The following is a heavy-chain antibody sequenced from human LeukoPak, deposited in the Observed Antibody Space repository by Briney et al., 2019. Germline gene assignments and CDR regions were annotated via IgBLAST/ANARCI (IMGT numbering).Heavy chain of an antibody. CDR2: ISSSSSTI. J-gene: IGHJ5*02. D-gene: IGHD3-22*01. Sequence: GGSLRLSCAASGFTFSSYSMNWVRQAPGKGLEWVSYISSSSSTIYYADSVKGRFTISRDNAKNSLYLQMNSLRAEDTAVYYCASGYLHNNWFDPWGQGTLVTVST. CDR1: GFTFSSYS. CDR3: ASGYLHNNWFDP. V-gene: IGHV3-48*01.